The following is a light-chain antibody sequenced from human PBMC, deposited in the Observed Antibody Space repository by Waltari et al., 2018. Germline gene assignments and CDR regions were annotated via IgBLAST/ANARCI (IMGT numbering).Light chain of an antibody. CDR3: SSYISSSTLEL. Sequence: QSALTQPASVSGSPGQSITISCTGTSSDVGGYNYVSWYQQHPGKAPKLMIYDVINRPAWGSTRVSGSKSGNTASLTISGLQAEDEADYYCSSYISSSTLELFGGGTSLTVL. CDR1: SSDVGGYNY. V-gene: IGLV2-14*03. J-gene: IGLJ2*01. CDR2: DVI.